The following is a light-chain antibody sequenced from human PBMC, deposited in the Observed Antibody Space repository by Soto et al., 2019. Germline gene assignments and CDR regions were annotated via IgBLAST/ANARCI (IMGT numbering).Light chain of an antibody. CDR2: DVG. V-gene: IGLV2-11*01. J-gene: IGLJ1*01. Sequence: QSVLTQPASVSGSPGQSVTISCTRTSSDVDNYNNVSWYQQHPGKAPKLMIYDVGKRPSGVPDRFSGSKSDNTASLTISGLQAEDEADYYCCPYAGSYTRVFGTGTKVTV. CDR3: CPYAGSYTRV. CDR1: SSDVDNYNN.